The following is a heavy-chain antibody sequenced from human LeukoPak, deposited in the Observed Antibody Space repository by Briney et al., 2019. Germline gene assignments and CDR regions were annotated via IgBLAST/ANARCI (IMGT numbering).Heavy chain of an antibody. D-gene: IGHD6-19*01. Sequence: PGGSLRLSCAASGFIFKKYWMSWIRQAPGKGLEWVANINQDGSGTDYVDSVKGRFTLSRANAKNSLYLHMNSLRPEDTAVYYCARASSGWYGHNDYWGQGTLVTVSS. CDR3: ARASSGWYGHNDY. CDR2: INQDGSGT. J-gene: IGHJ4*02. CDR1: GFIFKKYW. V-gene: IGHV3-7*01.